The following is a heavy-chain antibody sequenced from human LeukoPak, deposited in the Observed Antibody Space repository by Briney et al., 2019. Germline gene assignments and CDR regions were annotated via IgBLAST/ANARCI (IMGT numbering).Heavy chain of an antibody. J-gene: IGHJ4*02. V-gene: IGHV4-38-2*02. CDR1: GYCISSGYS. CDR3: ATDHYDSSGYLRLGGG. Sequence: ASATLLLTCTVPGYCISSGYSWGWIRQPPRNGLQLLRSIYHSGSTYYNPSLKSRVTISVDTSKNQFSLKLSSVTAADTAVYYCATDHYDSSGYLRLGGGWGQGTLVTVSS. D-gene: IGHD3-22*01. CDR2: IYHSGST.